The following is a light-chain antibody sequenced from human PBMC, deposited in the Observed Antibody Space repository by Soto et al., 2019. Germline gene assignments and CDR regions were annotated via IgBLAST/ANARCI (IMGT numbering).Light chain of an antibody. CDR1: QSISNW. CDR2: HAS. J-gene: IGKJ1*01. Sequence: IPLTHSPSTLRASVGYIVTLTCRASQSISNWLAWYQQKPGTAPKVLIYHASNLQSGVPSRFSGSGSGTEFTLTISSLQPDDFATYYCQHYNSYSEALGQGTKVDIK. V-gene: IGKV1-5*01. CDR3: QHYNSYSEA.